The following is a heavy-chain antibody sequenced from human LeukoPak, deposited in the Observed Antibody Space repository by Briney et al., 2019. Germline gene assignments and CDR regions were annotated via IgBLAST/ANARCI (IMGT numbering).Heavy chain of an antibody. V-gene: IGHV1-8*01. CDR3: ARGTGRKRSRYCSSTSCYYMDV. CDR2: MNPNSGNT. Sequence: ASVKVSCKASGYTFTSYDINWVRQATGQGLEWMGWMNPNSGNTGYAQKLQGRVTMTRNTSISTAYMELSSLRSEDTAVYYCARGTGRKRSRYCSSTSCYYMDVWGKGTTVTVSS. D-gene: IGHD2-2*01. CDR1: GYTFTSYD. J-gene: IGHJ6*03.